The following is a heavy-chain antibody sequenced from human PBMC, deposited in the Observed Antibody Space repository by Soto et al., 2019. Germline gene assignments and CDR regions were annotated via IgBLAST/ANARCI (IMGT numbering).Heavy chain of an antibody. CDR1: RYTFTSNS. CDR3: ASGDIFGEIPFDY. J-gene: IGHJ4*02. CDR2: ISAYNGNT. Sequence: ASVKVFCPASRYTFTSNSISLVRPAPGQGLEWMGWISAYNGNTNYAQKLQGRVTMSTDTSTSTAYMERRSLRSDDTAVCYCASGDIFGEIPFDYWGQGTLVTSPQ. D-gene: IGHD3-10*02. V-gene: IGHV1-18*04.